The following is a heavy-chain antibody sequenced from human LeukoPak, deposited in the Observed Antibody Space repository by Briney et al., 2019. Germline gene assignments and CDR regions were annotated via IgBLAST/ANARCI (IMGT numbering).Heavy chain of an antibody. Sequence: GGSLRLSCAASGFTFSSYGMNWVRQAPGKGLEWVSGICDSGSTKYYADSVKGRFTISRDNSKNSLSLQMNGLRAEDTGVYYCPKANFYYSDWGQGTLVTASS. CDR2: ICDSGSTK. CDR3: PKANFYYSD. V-gene: IGHV3-23*01. D-gene: IGHD3-22*01. J-gene: IGHJ4*02. CDR1: GFTFSSYG.